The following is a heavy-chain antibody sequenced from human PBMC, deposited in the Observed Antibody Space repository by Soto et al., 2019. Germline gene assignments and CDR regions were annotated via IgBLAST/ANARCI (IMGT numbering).Heavy chain of an antibody. CDR2: ISWDGGST. CDR1: GLTFEVYT. J-gene: IGHJ6*02. D-gene: IGHD2-2*01. V-gene: IGHV3-43*01. Sequence: GRCMRISCAASGLTFEVYTMPWARKDQGKGLEWVSLISWDGGSTYYADSVKGRFTISRDNSKNTLYLQMNSLRAEDTAVYYCAKGVVVVPAADYGMDVWGQGTTVTVSS. CDR3: AKGVVVVPAADYGMDV.